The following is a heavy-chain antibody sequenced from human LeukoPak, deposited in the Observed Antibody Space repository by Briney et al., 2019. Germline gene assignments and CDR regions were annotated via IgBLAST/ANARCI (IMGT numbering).Heavy chain of an antibody. Sequence: SETLSLTCAVYGGSFSGYYWSWIRQPPGKGLEWIGEINRSGSTNYNPSLKSRVTISVDTSKNQFSLKLSSVTAADTAVYYCARGVRGFLEWLTYYFDYWGQGTLVTVSS. V-gene: IGHV4-34*01. CDR3: ARGVRGFLEWLTYYFDY. D-gene: IGHD3-3*01. CDR1: GGSFSGYY. J-gene: IGHJ4*02. CDR2: INRSGST.